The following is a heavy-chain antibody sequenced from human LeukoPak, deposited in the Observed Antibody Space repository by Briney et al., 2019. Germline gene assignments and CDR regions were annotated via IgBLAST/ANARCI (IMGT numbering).Heavy chain of an antibody. Sequence: PGGSLRLSRAASGFTFSNAWMSWVRQAPGKGLEWVGRIKSKTDGGTTDYAAPVKGRFTISRDDSKNTLYLQMNSLKTEDTAVYYCTTAAELAATVYWGQGTLVTVSS. D-gene: IGHD2-15*01. CDR3: TTAAELAATVY. V-gene: IGHV3-15*01. J-gene: IGHJ4*02. CDR2: IKSKTDGGTT. CDR1: GFTFSNAW.